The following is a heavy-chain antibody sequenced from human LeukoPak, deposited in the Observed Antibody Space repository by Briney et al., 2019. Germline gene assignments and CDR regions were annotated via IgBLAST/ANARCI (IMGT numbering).Heavy chain of an antibody. Sequence: GGSLRLSCAASGFTFSSHWMSWVRQAPGKGLEWVANIKKDGSEKYYVDAVKGRFTISRDNSKNTLYLQMNSLRAEDTAVYYCAKSGTTVTTGLDYWGQGTLVTVSS. D-gene: IGHD4-17*01. J-gene: IGHJ4*02. CDR2: IKKDGSEK. V-gene: IGHV3-7*01. CDR1: GFTFSSHW. CDR3: AKSGTTVTTGLDY.